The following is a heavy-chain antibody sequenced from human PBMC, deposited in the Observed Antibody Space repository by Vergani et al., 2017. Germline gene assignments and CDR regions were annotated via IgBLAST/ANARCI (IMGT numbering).Heavy chain of an antibody. Sequence: QVQLQESGPGLVKPSETLSLTCTVSGYSISSGYYWGWIRQPPGKGLEWIGSIYHSGSTYYNPSLKSRVTISVDTSKNQFSLKLSSVTAADTAVYYCARDDIVGVPAAGNFDYWGQGTLVTVSS. CDR2: IYHSGST. D-gene: IGHD2-2*01. V-gene: IGHV4-38-2*02. CDR1: GYSISSGYY. CDR3: ARDDIVGVPAAGNFDY. J-gene: IGHJ4*02.